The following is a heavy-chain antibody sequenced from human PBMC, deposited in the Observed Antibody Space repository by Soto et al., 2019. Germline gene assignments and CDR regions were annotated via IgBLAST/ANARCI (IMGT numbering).Heavy chain of an antibody. J-gene: IGHJ6*02. V-gene: IGHV4-34*01. D-gene: IGHD3-10*01. Sequence: SETLSLTCAVYGGSFSGYYWSWIRQPPGKGLEWIGETNHSGSTNYNPSLKSRVTISVDTSKNQFSLKLSSVTAADTAVYYCAILTPNGSGSYYNRGMDVWGQGTTVTVSS. CDR3: AILTPNGSGSYYNRGMDV. CDR2: TNHSGST. CDR1: GGSFSGYY.